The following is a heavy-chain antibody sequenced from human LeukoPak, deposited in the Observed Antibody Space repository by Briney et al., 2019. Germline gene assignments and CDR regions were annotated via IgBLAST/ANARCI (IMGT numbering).Heavy chain of an antibody. CDR2: INPNSGGT. V-gene: IGHV1-2*06. J-gene: IGHJ4*02. D-gene: IGHD1-20*01. Sequence: ASVKVSCKASGYTFNVYYMHWVRQAPGQGLEWMGRINPNSGGTNYAQKFQGRVTMTRDKSISTAYMELSRLRSDDTAVYYCARGVGNWNRDYWGQGTLVTVSS. CDR1: GYTFNVYY. CDR3: ARGVGNWNRDY.